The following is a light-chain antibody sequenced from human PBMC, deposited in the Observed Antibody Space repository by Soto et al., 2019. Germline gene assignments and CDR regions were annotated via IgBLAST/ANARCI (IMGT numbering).Light chain of an antibody. CDR3: QQRDNWPLT. J-gene: IGKJ4*01. CDR1: ESIRRF. V-gene: IGKV3-11*01. Sequence: EIVLTQSPATLSLSPGQRATLSCRASESIRRFLAWYQQKPGQAPRLLIFDASNRAPGLPARLSGSGSGTDFTLTISSLEPEDFAVYYCQQRDNWPLTFGGGTKVEVK. CDR2: DAS.